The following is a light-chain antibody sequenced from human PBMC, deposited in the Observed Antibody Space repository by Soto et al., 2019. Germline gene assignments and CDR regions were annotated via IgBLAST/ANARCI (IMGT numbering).Light chain of an antibody. CDR1: SSNIGSNF. Sequence: QSVLTQPPSASGTPGQRVTISCSGSSSNIGSNFVYWYQQLPGTAPTLLIYRNNQRPSGVPDRFSGSKSGTSASLAISGLRSEDEADYYCVAWDDSLSGLVFGTGTKVTVL. V-gene: IGLV1-47*01. CDR3: VAWDDSLSGLV. J-gene: IGLJ1*01. CDR2: RNN.